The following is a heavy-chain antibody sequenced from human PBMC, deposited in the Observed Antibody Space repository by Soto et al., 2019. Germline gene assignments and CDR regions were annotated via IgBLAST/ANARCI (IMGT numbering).Heavy chain of an antibody. D-gene: IGHD2-15*01. CDR3: AREGIGGSAFRGFCDY. J-gene: IGHJ4*02. Sequence: QEHLVESGGGVVQPGRSLRLSCAASGSIFSGYGMHWVRQTPGKGLEWVAVIWYDGSNKYYADSVKGRFTISRDNSKNMLYLQMDSLRAEDTAIYYWAREGIGGSAFRGFCDYWGQGTLVTVSS. V-gene: IGHV3-33*01. CDR2: IWYDGSNK. CDR1: GSIFSGYG.